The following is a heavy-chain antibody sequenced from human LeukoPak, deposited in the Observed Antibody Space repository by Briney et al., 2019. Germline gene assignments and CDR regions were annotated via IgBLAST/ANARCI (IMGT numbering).Heavy chain of an antibody. Sequence: ASVKVSCKASGYTFTSYGISWVRQAPGRGLEWMGWISAYNGNTNYAQKLQGRVTMTTDASTSTAYMELRSLRSDDTAVYYCARDPKNAYYDILTGPPDVWGQGTTVTVSS. J-gene: IGHJ6*02. V-gene: IGHV1-18*01. CDR3: ARDPKNAYYDILTGPPDV. CDR2: ISAYNGNT. D-gene: IGHD3-9*01. CDR1: GYTFTSYG.